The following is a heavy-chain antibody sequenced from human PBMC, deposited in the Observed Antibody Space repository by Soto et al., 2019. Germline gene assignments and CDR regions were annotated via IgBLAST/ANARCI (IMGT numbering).Heavy chain of an antibody. D-gene: IGHD3-22*01. CDR1: GFPFSIYA. Sequence: EVQLLESGGGLVQPGGSLRLSCAASGFPFSIYAMSWVRQAPGKGLEWVSGISSNTGKTYYIDSVKGRFTISRDNSKNMLYLQMNSLRVEDTAVYYCANRRQFYPDSSGYSPADYWGQGTLVTVSS. CDR2: ISSNTGKT. V-gene: IGHV3-23*01. CDR3: ANRRQFYPDSSGYSPADY. J-gene: IGHJ4*02.